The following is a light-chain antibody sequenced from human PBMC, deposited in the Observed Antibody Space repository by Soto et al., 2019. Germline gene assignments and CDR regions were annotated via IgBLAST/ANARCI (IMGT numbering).Light chain of an antibody. Sequence: EIVLTQSPGTLSLSPGERATLSCRASQSVSSSYLACYQQKPGQARRLLIYGASSRATGLPDRFSGSGSGTDFTLTISRLEPEDFAVYYCQQYGSSPWTFGQGTKVEIK. CDR1: QSVSSSY. V-gene: IGKV3-20*01. CDR3: QQYGSSPWT. CDR2: GAS. J-gene: IGKJ1*01.